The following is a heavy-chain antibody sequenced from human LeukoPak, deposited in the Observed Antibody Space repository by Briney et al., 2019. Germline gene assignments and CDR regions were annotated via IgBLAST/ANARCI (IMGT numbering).Heavy chain of an antibody. CDR3: AKGYYYVSGSYDY. CDR1: GFTFSSYG. Sequence: GRSLRLSCAASGFTFSSYGMHWVRQAPGMGLEWVAVISYDGGNKYYADSVKGRFTISRDNSKNTLYLQMNSLRAEDAAVYYCAKGYYYVSGSYDYWGQGTLVTVSS. D-gene: IGHD3-10*01. J-gene: IGHJ4*02. V-gene: IGHV3-30*18. CDR2: ISYDGGNK.